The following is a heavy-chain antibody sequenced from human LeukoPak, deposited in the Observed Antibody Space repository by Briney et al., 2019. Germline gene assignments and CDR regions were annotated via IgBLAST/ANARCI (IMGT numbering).Heavy chain of an antibody. CDR2: IRAYNGNT. CDR3: AIFLWFGEKWFDP. CDR1: GYTFTSYG. V-gene: IGHV1-18*01. D-gene: IGHD3-10*01. J-gene: IGHJ5*02. Sequence: ASVKVSCKASGYTFTSYGISWVRQAPGQGLEWMGWIRAYNGNTYYAQKLQGRVTMTKDTSTSTAYMVLRSLRSDDTAVYYCAIFLWFGEKWFDPWGQGTLVTVSS.